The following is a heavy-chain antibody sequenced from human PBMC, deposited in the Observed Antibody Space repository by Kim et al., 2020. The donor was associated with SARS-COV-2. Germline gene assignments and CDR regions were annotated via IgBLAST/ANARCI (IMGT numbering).Heavy chain of an antibody. V-gene: IGHV1-2*02. J-gene: IGHJ4*02. CDR1: GYTFTRYY. Sequence: ASVKVSCKASGYTFTRYYMHWVRQAPGQGLEWMGWINPNSGGTNYAQKFQGRVTITRDTAISTAYMELSRLRSDDTAVYYCARDMRRWRGKGVFDYWGQGTLVTVSS. CDR2: INPNSGGT. CDR3: ARDMRRWRGKGVFDY. D-gene: IGHD2-15*01.